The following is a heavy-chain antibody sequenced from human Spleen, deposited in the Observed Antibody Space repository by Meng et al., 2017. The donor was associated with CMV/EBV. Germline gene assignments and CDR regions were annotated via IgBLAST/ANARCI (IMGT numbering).Heavy chain of an antibody. CDR1: GYTFVNYG. CDR2: IIVIFGTT. V-gene: IGHV1-69*05. Sequence: SVKVSCKASGYTFVNYGLSWVRQAPGQGLEWMGGIIVIFGTTNYTQKFQGRVTITTDESTSTAYMELSSLTSEDTAVYYCARNLSFTSLYAFHIWGQGTMVTVSS. CDR3: ARNLSFTSLYAFHI. D-gene: IGHD3-3*01. J-gene: IGHJ3*02.